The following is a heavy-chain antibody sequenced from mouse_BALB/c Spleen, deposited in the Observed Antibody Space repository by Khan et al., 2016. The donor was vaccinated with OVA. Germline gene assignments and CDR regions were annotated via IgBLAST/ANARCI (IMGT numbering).Heavy chain of an antibody. V-gene: IGHV1-7*01. Sequence: QVRLQQSGAEQAKPGASVKMSCKTSGYTFSSYWMHWVKQRPGQGLEWIGYINPTSGYTEYNEKFKDKATLSADKSSSTAYMQLTSLTSEDSAGYYCARDRIDYWGQGTTLTVSS. CDR2: INPTSGYT. CDR3: ARDRIDY. J-gene: IGHJ2*01. CDR1: GYTFSSYW.